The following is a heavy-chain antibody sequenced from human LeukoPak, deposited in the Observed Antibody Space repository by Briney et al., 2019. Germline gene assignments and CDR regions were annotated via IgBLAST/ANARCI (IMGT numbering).Heavy chain of an antibody. D-gene: IGHD6-13*01. CDR2: ISYRGSTI. Sequence: GGSLRLSCAASGLTFSDYYMTWIRQVPGKGLERVSYISYRGSTIYYADSVKGPFTISRDNAKNSLYLQMTSLRAEDTAVYYCARVTIAARGRAFDIWAKGQWSSSLQ. CDR1: GLTFSDYY. J-gene: IGHJ3*02. CDR3: ARVTIAARGRAFDI. V-gene: IGHV3-11*01.